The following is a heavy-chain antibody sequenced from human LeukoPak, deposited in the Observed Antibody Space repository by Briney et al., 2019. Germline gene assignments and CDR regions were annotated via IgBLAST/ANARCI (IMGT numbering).Heavy chain of an antibody. D-gene: IGHD3-10*01. V-gene: IGHV4-4*07. J-gene: IGHJ6*03. CDR1: ARSVITSD. Sequence: SETLSLTRSVAARSVITSDWGWIRQPAGKGLEWIGRIYTSGSTNYNPSLQSRVTMSVDTSKNQFSLKLSSVTAADTAVYYWRRTGGTDDYYYYYMNVWGKGTTVTVSS. CDR2: IYTSGST. CDR3: RRTGGTDDYYYYYMNV.